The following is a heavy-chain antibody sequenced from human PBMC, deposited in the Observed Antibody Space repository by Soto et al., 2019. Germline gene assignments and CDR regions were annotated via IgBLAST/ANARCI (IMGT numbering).Heavy chain of an antibody. CDR3: ANQSRDPSSCCGED. CDR2: ISGRGDRI. J-gene: IGHJ4*02. CDR1: GFTLNNFA. D-gene: IGHD2-21*01. V-gene: IGHV3-23*01. Sequence: EVQLLESGGGLVQPGGPLRLSCAASGFTLNNFAMSWVRQAPGRGLEWVSGISGRGDRINYADCVKGRFTVSRDNSGDTLNLQMNSLIVEDTAVDYCANQSRDPSSCCGEDWGQGTLVPVSS.